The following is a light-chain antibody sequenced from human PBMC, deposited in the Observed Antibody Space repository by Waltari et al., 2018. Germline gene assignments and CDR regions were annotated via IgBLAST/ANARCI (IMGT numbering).Light chain of an antibody. CDR1: QSVGRT. V-gene: IGKV3-20*01. CDR3: QHYVRLPVT. CDR2: GAS. J-gene: IGKJ1*01. Sequence: EIVLTQSPGTLSLSPGERVTLSCGASQSVGRTLVWYQQKPCQAPRLLMYGASIRATGIPDRCSGSGSGTDFSLTISRLEPEDFAVYYGQHYVRLPVTFGQGTKVEIK.